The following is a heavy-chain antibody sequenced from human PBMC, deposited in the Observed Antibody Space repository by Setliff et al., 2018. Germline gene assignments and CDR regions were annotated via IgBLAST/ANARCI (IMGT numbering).Heavy chain of an antibody. D-gene: IGHD6-6*01. V-gene: IGHV1-2*06. CDR2: ISPSSGGT. J-gene: IGHJ4*02. CDR1: GYTFSGYY. CDR3: ARVVSGVYFNVPAF. Sequence: ASVKVSCKTSGYTFSGYYLHWVRQAPGQGPEWMGRISPSSGGTVYAHKFHDRVTMTSDTSVNTAYMELSDLTSDDTAVYYCARVVSGVYFNVPAFWGQGTVVTVSS.